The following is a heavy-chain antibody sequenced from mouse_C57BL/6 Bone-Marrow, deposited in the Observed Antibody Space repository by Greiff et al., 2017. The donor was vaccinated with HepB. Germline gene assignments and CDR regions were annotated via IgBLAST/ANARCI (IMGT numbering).Heavy chain of an antibody. CDR2: INPNNGGT. CDR3: ARRELRNAMDY. Sequence: EVMLVESGPELVKPGASVKIPCKASGYTFTDYNMDWVKQSHGKSLEWIGDINPNNGGTIYNQKFKGKATLTVDKSSSTAYMELRSLTSEDTAVYYCARRELRNAMDYWAQGTSVTVSS. V-gene: IGHV1-18*01. D-gene: IGHD1-1*01. J-gene: IGHJ4*01. CDR1: GYTFTDYN.